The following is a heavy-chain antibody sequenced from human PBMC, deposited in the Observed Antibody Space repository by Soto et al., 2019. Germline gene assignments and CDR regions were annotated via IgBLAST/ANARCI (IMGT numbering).Heavy chain of an antibody. CDR2: ISYDGSNK. Sequence: PGGSLRLSCAASGFTFSSYAMHWVCQAPGKGLEWVAVISYDGSNKYYADSVKGRFTISRDNSKNTLYLQMNSLRAEDTAVYYCARAIDYYYGMDVWGQGTTVTVSS. CDR3: ARAIDYYYGMDV. V-gene: IGHV3-30-3*01. J-gene: IGHJ6*02. CDR1: GFTFSSYA.